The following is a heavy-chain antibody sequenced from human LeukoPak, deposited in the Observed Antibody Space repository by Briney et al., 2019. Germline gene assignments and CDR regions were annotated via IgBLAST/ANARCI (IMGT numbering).Heavy chain of an antibody. J-gene: IGHJ4*02. Sequence: SETLSLTCTVSGGSISSSSHYWAWIRQPPGKGLEWIGSIYYSGSTYYSPSLKSRVTISVDTSENQFSLKLTSVTAADTAVYYCARHMALFGRTGHWGQGTLVTVSS. CDR2: IYYSGST. D-gene: IGHD3-16*01. V-gene: IGHV4-39*01. CDR3: ARHMALFGRTGH. CDR1: GGSISSSSHY.